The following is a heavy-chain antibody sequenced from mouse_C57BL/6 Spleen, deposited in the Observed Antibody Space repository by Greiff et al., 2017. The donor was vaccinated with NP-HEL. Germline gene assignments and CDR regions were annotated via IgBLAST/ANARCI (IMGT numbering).Heavy chain of an antibody. CDR3: ARMGQAWFAY. CDR1: GFTFTDYY. V-gene: IGHV7-3*01. CDR2: IRNKANGYTT. J-gene: IGHJ3*01. Sequence: EVHLVESGGGLVQPGGSLSLSCAASGFTFTDYYMSWVRQPPGKALEWLGFIRNKANGYTTEYSASVKGRFTISRDNSQSILYLQMNALRAEDSATYYCARMGQAWFAYWGQGTLVTVSA.